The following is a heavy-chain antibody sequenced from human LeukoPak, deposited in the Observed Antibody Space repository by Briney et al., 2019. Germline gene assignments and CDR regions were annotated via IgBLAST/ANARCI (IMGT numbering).Heavy chain of an antibody. V-gene: IGHV3-23*01. D-gene: IGHD3-22*01. CDR1: GFTFANSD. J-gene: IGHJ4*02. Sequence: GGSLRLSCAASGFTFANSDMSWVRQAPGKGLEWVSGISGSGGSTELADSVKGRFSVSRDNSKNTLYLQMNSLRAEDTAVYYCTRGDYYDSSGYYFLFDYWGQGTLVTVSS. CDR2: ISGSGGST. CDR3: TRGDYYDSSGYYFLFDY.